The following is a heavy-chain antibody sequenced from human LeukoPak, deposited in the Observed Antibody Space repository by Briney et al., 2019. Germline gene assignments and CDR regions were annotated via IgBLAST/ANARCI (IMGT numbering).Heavy chain of an antibody. CDR1: GFTFSDYS. Sequence: GGSLRLSCAASGFTFSDYSMNWVRQAPGKGLEWISYIGIDSGNTNYADSVKGRFTISGDKAKNSLYLQMNSPRVEDTAVYYCARDYKYAFDNWGQGTLVTVSS. V-gene: IGHV3-48*01. CDR2: IGIDSGNT. D-gene: IGHD5-24*01. J-gene: IGHJ4*02. CDR3: ARDYKYAFDN.